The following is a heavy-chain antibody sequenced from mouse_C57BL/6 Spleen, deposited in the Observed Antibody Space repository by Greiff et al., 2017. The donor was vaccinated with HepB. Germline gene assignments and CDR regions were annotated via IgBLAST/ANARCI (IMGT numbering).Heavy chain of an antibody. J-gene: IGHJ2*01. CDR2: IYPGSGST. D-gene: IGHD2-5*01. CDR3: ARDYSKQGVYFDD. CDR1: GYTFTSYW. V-gene: IGHV1-55*01. Sequence: QVQLQQSGAELVKPGASVKMSCKASGYTFTSYWITWVKQRPGQGLEWIGDIYPGSGSTNYNEKFKSKATLTVDTSSSTAYMQLSSLTSEDSAVYYCARDYSKQGVYFDDWGQGTTLTVSS.